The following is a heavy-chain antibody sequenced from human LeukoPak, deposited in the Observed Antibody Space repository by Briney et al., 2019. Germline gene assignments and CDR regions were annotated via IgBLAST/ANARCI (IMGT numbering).Heavy chain of an antibody. CDR2: IIPIFGTA. J-gene: IGHJ4*02. V-gene: IGHV1-69*05. CDR3: ARVNGDYEKTYYFDY. D-gene: IGHD4-17*01. Sequence: SVKVSCKASGGTFSSYAISWVRQAPGQGLEWMGRIIPIFGTANYAQKFQGRVTMTTDTSTSTAYMELRSLRSDDTAVYYCARVNGDYEKTYYFDYWGQGTLVTVSS. CDR1: GGTFSSYA.